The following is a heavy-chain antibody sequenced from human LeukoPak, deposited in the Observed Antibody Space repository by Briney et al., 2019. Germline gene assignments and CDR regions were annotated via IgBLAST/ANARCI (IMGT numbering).Heavy chain of an antibody. D-gene: IGHD2-15*01. J-gene: IGHJ4*02. CDR1: GFTFSSYA. Sequence: GGSLRLSCAASGFTFSSYAMSWVRQAPGKGLEWVSAISGSGGSTYYADSVKGRFTISRDNSKNTLYLQMNSLRAEDTAVYYCAKDGLDCSGGSCYSRDYFDYWGQGTLVTVSS. V-gene: IGHV3-23*01. CDR3: AKDGLDCSGGSCYSRDYFDY. CDR2: ISGSGGST.